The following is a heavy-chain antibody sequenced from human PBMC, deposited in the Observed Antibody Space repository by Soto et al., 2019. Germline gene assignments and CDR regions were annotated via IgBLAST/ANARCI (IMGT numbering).Heavy chain of an antibody. J-gene: IGHJ5*02. CDR1: GGSISSYY. CDR3: ARDSDYYGSGSYPWYWFDP. D-gene: IGHD3-10*01. CDR2: IYYSGST. V-gene: IGHV4-59*01. Sequence: PSETLSLTCTVSGGSISSYYWSWIRKPPGKGLEWIGYIYYSGSTNYNPSLKSRVTISVDTSKNQFSLKLSSVTAADTAVYYCARDSDYYGSGSYPWYWFDPWGQGTLVTVSS.